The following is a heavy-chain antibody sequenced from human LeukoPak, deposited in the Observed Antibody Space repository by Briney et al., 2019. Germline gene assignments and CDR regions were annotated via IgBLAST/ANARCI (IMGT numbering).Heavy chain of an antibody. Sequence: GGSLRLSCAAAGSSIRSFAMSWVRQAPGKGLEWVSYISGSGDRTYYADSVKGRFTISRDNSKTTLYLQMNSLRAEGTAVYYCAKDRFCSGAGCSDAFDIWGQGTMVTVSS. CDR1: GSSIRSFA. J-gene: IGHJ3*02. V-gene: IGHV3-23*01. CDR3: AKDRFCSGAGCSDAFDI. CDR2: ISGSGDRT. D-gene: IGHD2-15*01.